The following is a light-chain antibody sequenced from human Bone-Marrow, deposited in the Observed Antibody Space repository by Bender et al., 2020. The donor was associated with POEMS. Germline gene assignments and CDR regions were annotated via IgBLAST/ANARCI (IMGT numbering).Light chain of an antibody. Sequence: QSALTQPRSVSGSPGQSVTISCTGTSSDIGGYQYVSWYQHHPGKAPKVMIDALNRRPSGVPDRFSGFKSGNTASLTISGLQAEDEADYYCCSYARRYAGSYVVFGGGTKLTVL. V-gene: IGLV2-11*01. CDR3: CSYARRYAGSYVV. CDR2: ALN. CDR1: SSDIGGYQY. J-gene: IGLJ2*01.